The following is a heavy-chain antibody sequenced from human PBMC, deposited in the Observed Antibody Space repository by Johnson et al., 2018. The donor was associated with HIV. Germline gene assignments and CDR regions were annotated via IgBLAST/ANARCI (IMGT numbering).Heavy chain of an antibody. CDR1: GFSFDDYA. CDR2: IGWNGLTI. CDR3: AKARVRYSSDVDALDI. Sequence: VQLVESGGGLVQPGGSLRLSCAASGFSFDDYAMHWVRQVPGKGLEWVAGIGWNGLTIGYVDSVKGRFTISRNAATNSLYLRMDSLRTEDTAFYYCAKARVRYSSDVDALDIWVQGTMVTVSS. J-gene: IGHJ3*02. D-gene: IGHD6-19*01. V-gene: IGHV3-9*01.